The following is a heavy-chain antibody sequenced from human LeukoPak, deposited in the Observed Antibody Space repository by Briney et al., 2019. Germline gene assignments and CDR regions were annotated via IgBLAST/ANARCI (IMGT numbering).Heavy chain of an antibody. CDR1: GGSISSGSYY. CDR3: ARDFYREFDY. CDR2: IYTSGST. V-gene: IGHV4-61*02. D-gene: IGHD2/OR15-2a*01. Sequence: SETLSLTCTVSGGSISSGSYYWSWIRQPAGKGLEWIGRIYTSGSTNYNPSLKSRVTMSVDTSKNQFSLKLSSVTAADTAVYYCARDFYREFDYWGQGTLVTVSS. J-gene: IGHJ4*02.